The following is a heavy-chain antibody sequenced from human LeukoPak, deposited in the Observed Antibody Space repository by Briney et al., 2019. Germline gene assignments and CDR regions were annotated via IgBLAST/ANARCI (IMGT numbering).Heavy chain of an antibody. D-gene: IGHD6-13*01. V-gene: IGHV3-73*01. CDR2: ITIKAHNYAT. CDR3: IVGATPGTFYFHY. CDR1: GFTFSGSA. J-gene: IGHJ4*02. Sequence: GGSLILSCAASGFTFSGSALHWVRQASGKGLEWVGHITIKAHNYATSYAASVKGRFIVSRDDSENTAYLQMNSLKTEDTAMYYCIVGATPGTFYFHYWGQGTLVTVSS.